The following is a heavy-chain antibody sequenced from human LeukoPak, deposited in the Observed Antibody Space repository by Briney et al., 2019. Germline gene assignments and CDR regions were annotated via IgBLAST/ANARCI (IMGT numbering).Heavy chain of an antibody. Sequence: PGGSLRLSCAASGFTLSSYSMTWVRQAPGKGLEWVSYISSSSGIIYYADSVKGRFTISRDNAKNSLYLQTNSLRDEDTAVYYCARSTVTLRGVFDYWGQGTLVTVSS. V-gene: IGHV3-48*02. CDR3: ARSTVTLRGVFDY. J-gene: IGHJ4*02. CDR1: GFTLSSYS. D-gene: IGHD4-17*01. CDR2: ISSSSGII.